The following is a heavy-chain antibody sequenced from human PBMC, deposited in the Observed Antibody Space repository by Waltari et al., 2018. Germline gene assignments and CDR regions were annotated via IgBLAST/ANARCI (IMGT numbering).Heavy chain of an antibody. J-gene: IGHJ5*02. Sequence: QLQLQESGPGLVKPSETLSLTCTVSGGSISSSGSYGGWIRQPPGKGLEWIGSISYSGITYYNTSLRSRVTISVDTSKNQFSLKLTSVIAAETAVFYCARFSKSANWIDPWGQGTLVTVSS. V-gene: IGHV4-39*01. CDR1: GGSISSSGSY. D-gene: IGHD3-3*02. CDR3: ARFSKSANWIDP. CDR2: ISYSGIT.